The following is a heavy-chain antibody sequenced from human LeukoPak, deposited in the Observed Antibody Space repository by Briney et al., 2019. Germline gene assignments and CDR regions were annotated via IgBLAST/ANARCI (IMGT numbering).Heavy chain of an antibody. CDR1: GGTFSSYA. CDR2: IIPIFGTA. CDR3: ARLPYCGGDCYSVGLGAFDI. J-gene: IGHJ3*02. D-gene: IGHD2-21*02. V-gene: IGHV1-69*01. Sequence: SVKVSCKASGGTFSSYAISWVRQASGQGLEWMGGIIPIFGTANYAQKFQGRVTITADESTSTAYMELSSLRSEDTAVYYCARLPYCGGDCYSVGLGAFDIWGQGTMVTVSS.